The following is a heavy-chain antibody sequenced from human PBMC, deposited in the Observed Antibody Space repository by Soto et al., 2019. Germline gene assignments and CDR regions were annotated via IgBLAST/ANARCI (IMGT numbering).Heavy chain of an antibody. CDR1: GFTFSSYG. D-gene: IGHD1-26*01. J-gene: IGHJ4*02. CDR3: SKSPSYPVHFDY. CDR2: ISYDGSNK. V-gene: IGHV3-30*18. Sequence: QVQLVESGGGVVQPGRSLILSCAASGFTFSSYGMHWVRQAPGKGLEWVAVISYDGSNKYYADSVKGRFTISRDNSKNTLYLQMNRLRAEDTAVYYCSKSPSYPVHFDYWGQGTLVTVSS.